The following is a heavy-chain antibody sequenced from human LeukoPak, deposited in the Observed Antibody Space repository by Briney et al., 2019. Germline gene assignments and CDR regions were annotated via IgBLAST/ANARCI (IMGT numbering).Heavy chain of an antibody. V-gene: IGHV3-30*02. J-gene: IGHJ6*03. CDR1: GFTFSSYG. CDR3: AKVTSYYYMDV. Sequence: GGSLRLSCAASGFTFSSYGMHWVRQAPGKGLEWVAFIRYDESDKYYADSVKGRFTISRDNSKNTLHLQMNSLRAEETAVYYCAKVTSYYYMDVWGKGTTVTVSS. CDR2: IRYDESDK.